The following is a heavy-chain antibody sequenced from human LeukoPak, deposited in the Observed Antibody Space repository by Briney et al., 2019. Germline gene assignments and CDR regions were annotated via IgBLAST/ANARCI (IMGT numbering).Heavy chain of an antibody. J-gene: IGHJ3*02. CDR1: GYTFSSYG. CDR2: ISANNGNT. D-gene: IGHD1-26*01. Sequence: GASVKVSCKASGYTFSSYGISWVRQAPGQGLDWMGWISANNGNTNYAQKLQGRVTMTTDTSTSTAYMELGSLRSDDTAVYYCARDGELYSGSKGLFDIWGQGTMVTVSS. CDR3: ARDGELYSGSKGLFDI. V-gene: IGHV1-18*01.